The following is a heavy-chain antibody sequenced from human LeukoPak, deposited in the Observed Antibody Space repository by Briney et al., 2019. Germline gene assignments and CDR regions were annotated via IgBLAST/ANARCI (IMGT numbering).Heavy chain of an antibody. D-gene: IGHD2-15*01. CDR2: IYYSGST. Sequence: PSQTLSLTCTVSGGSISSGDYYWSWIRQPPGKGLEWIGYIYYSGSTNYNPSLKSRVTISVDTSKNQFSLKLSSVTAADTAVYYCAREGSKRWYSIRNWFDPWGQGTLVTVSS. CDR3: AREGSKRWYSIRNWFDP. V-gene: IGHV4-30-4*01. J-gene: IGHJ5*02. CDR1: GGSISSGDYY.